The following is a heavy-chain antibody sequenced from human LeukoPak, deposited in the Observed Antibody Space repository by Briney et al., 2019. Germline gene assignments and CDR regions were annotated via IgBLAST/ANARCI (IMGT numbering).Heavy chain of an antibody. Sequence: GGSLRLSCAASGFTFDDYDMSWVRHAPGKGLEWVSGINWNGGSTGYADSVKGRFTISRDNAKNSLYLQMNSLRAEDTALYYCASGHSSGWYFDYWGQGTLVTVSS. D-gene: IGHD6-19*01. CDR2: INWNGGST. V-gene: IGHV3-20*04. CDR3: ASGHSSGWYFDY. J-gene: IGHJ4*02. CDR1: GFTFDDYD.